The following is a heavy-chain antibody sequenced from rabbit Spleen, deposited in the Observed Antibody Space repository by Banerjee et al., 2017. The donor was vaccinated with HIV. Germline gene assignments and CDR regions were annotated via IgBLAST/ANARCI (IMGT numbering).Heavy chain of an antibody. V-gene: IGHV1S45*01. CDR3: ARAYASSGDYYYVGYYFDI. D-gene: IGHD1-1*01. CDR1: GFDFSAYTF. Sequence: QEQLVESGGDLVQPGASLTLTCTASGFDFSAYTFMCWVRQAPGKGLEWIACIDTGGRDFTYYASWAKGRFTISGTSSTTVDLRITSPTTEDTATYFCARAYASSGDYYYVGYYFDIWGPGTLVTVS. CDR2: IDTGGRDFT. J-gene: IGHJ4*02.